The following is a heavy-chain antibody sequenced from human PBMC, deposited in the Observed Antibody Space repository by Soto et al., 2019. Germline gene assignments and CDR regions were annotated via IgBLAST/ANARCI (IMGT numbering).Heavy chain of an antibody. CDR1: GFTFSNYA. CDR2: LSGSGERT. CDR3: VKTSMAYIAQSGRGGPSYSDF. D-gene: IGHD1-26*01. Sequence: GGSLRLSCAASGFTFSNYAMNWVRQAPGKGLEWVSGLSGSGERTYNADSVKGRINISRDNSKNTLFLQMNSLRAEDTAIYYCVKTSMAYIAQSGRGGPSYSDFWGQGTLVTVSS. J-gene: IGHJ4*02. V-gene: IGHV3-23*01.